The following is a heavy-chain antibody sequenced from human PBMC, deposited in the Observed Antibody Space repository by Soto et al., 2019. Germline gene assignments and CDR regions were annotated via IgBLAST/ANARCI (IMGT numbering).Heavy chain of an antibody. V-gene: IGHV1-3*01. D-gene: IGHD3-10*01. J-gene: IGHJ5*02. CDR1: GYTFTAYN. Sequence: ASVKVSCKASGYTFTAYNIHWLRQAPGQGLEWMGWINAGNGNTRSSRKFQGRVIITRDTSATTAYLEVDGLRSEDTAIYYCARVAPSGGSVPRFDPWGQGTLVTVS. CDR3: ARVAPSGGSVPRFDP. CDR2: INAGNGNT.